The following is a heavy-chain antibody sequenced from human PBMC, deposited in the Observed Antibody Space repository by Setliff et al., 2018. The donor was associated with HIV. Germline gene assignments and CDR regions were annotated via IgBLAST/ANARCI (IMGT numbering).Heavy chain of an antibody. V-gene: IGHV3-20*01. CDR3: ARAGYSSSWYYFDY. Sequence: GGSLRLPCAASGFTFDDYGMSWVRQAPGKGLEWVSGINWNGGSTGYADSVKGRFTISRDNAKNSLYLQMNSLRAEDTALYHCARAGYSSSWYYFDYWGQGTLVTVS. CDR1: GFTFDDYG. J-gene: IGHJ4*02. CDR2: INWNGGST. D-gene: IGHD6-13*01.